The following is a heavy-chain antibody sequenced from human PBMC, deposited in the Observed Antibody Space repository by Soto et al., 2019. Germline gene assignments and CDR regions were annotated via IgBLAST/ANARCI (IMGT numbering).Heavy chain of an antibody. V-gene: IGHV4-39*02. CDR3: ARETNRGPMDV. J-gene: IGHJ6*03. CDR1: GGSISSRSHY. Sequence: PSETLSLTYTVSGGSISSRSHYWGWIRQSPGKHLEWIGSFFHRGSTHYNPSLKTRVTISVDTSKNQFSLKLCSVTAADTAVYYCARETNRGPMDVWGKGTTVTVSS. D-gene: IGHD7-27*01. CDR2: FFHRGST.